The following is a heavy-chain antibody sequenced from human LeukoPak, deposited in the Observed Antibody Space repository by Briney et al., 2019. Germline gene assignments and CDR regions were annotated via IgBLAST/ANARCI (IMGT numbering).Heavy chain of an antibody. D-gene: IGHD3-16*02. CDR2: VNPSGDST. J-gene: IGHJ5*02. CDR1: GYTFIRYY. CDR3: ARALNLRRSQRGFDP. V-gene: IGHV1-46*01. Sequence: GASVKVSCKASGYTFIRYYIHWVRQAPGQGLEWMGIVNPSGDSTNYAQKFQGRVTITRNTSISTAYMELSSLRSEDTAVYYCARALNLRRSQRGFDPWGQGTLVTVSS.